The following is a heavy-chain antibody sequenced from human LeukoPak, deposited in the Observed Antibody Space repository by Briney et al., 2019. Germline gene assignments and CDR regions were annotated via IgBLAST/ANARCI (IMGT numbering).Heavy chain of an antibody. Sequence: PGGSLRLSCAASGFTFSSYWMSWVRQAPGKGLEWVANIKQDGSERYYVDSVKGRFTIFKDNAKNSLYLQMNSLRAEDTAVYYCAREPTYSSSWHTTCDYWGQGTLVTVSS. D-gene: IGHD6-13*01. J-gene: IGHJ4*02. CDR2: IKQDGSER. CDR3: AREPTYSSSWHTTCDY. CDR1: GFTFSSYW. V-gene: IGHV3-7*01.